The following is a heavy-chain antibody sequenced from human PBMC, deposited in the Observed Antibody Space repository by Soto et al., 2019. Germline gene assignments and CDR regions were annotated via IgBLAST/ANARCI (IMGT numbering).Heavy chain of an antibody. CDR1: GVTLSDNY. D-gene: IGHD2-8*01. Sequence: QVHLVASGGGLVKPGASLRLSCVASGVTLSDNYLTWIRQAPGKGLDWLSYISNSDYTTYYADSVKGRFTISRDNAKNSLYLQLNGLRVEVTAVYYCASGKWSLNYWGQGTVVTVSS. J-gene: IGHJ4*02. CDR2: ISNSDYTT. V-gene: IGHV3-11*01. CDR3: ASGKWSLNY.